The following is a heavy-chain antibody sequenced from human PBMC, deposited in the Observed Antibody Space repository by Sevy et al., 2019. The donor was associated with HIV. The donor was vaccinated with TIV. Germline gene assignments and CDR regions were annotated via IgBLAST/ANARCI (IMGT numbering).Heavy chain of an antibody. D-gene: IGHD5-12*01. J-gene: IGHJ6*03. V-gene: IGHV4-59*01. CDR3: ARGVEMATIIYYYYYMDV. CDR1: GGSISSYY. CDR2: IYYSGST. Sequence: SETLSLTCTVSGGSISSYYWSWIRQPPGKGLEWIGYIYYSGSTNYNPSLKSLVTISVDTSKNQFSLKLSSVTAADTAVYYCARGVEMATIIYYYYYMDVWGKGTTVTVSS.